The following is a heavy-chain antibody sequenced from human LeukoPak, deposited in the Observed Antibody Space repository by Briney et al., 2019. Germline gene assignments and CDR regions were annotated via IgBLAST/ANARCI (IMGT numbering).Heavy chain of an antibody. CDR3: TTDGNYGGNSGYYYYYYMDV. CDR1: GVTFSTYW. D-gene: IGHD4-23*01. CDR2: VKEDVSEK. V-gene: IGHV3-7*03. J-gene: IGHJ6*03. Sequence: PGGSLRLSCVASGVTFSTYWMSWVRQAPGEGLDWGADVKEDVSEKYYVDSARGRFPISRDNAKNSLYLQMNRLKTEDTAVYYCTTDGNYGGNSGYYYYYYMDVWGKGTTVTVSS.